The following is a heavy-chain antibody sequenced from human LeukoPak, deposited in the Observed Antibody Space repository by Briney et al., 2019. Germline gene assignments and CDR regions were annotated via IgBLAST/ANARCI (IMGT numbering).Heavy chain of an antibody. CDR2: INWNGGST. D-gene: IGHD3-16*02. J-gene: IGHJ4*02. CDR1: GFTFDDYG. V-gene: IGHV3-20*04. Sequence: GGSLRLSCAASGFTFDDYGMSWVRQAPGKGLEWVSGINWNGGSTGYADSVKGRFTISRDNAKNSLYLQMNSLRAEDTALYYCARDNKNDYVWGSYRSYYFDYWGQGTLVTASS. CDR3: ARDNKNDYVWGSYRSYYFDY.